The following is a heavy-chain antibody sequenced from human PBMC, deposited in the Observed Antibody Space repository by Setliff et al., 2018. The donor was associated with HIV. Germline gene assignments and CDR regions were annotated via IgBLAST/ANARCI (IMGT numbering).Heavy chain of an antibody. D-gene: IGHD3-22*01. CDR1: GGSISSGDYF. CDR3: ATARADSSGSVGGY. J-gene: IGHJ4*02. Sequence: SETLSLTCTVSGGSISSGDYFWSWIRQLPGTGLEWIGYIYYSGTTYYNPSLKSRLTISVATSKNQFSLRLSSVTAADTAVYYCATARADSSGSVGGYWGQGTLVTVSS. CDR2: IYYSGTT. V-gene: IGHV4-31*03.